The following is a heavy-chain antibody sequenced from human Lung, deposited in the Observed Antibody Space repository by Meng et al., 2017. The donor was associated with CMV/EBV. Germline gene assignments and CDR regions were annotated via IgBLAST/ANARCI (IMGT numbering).Heavy chain of an antibody. CDR2: ISNDGSTE. CDR3: ATVISSYSSTWEYNLYYAYYGMDD. J-gene: IGHJ6*02. Sequence: GESLKISCEASGFSFSTYGIHWVRQAPGKGLEWVALISNDGSTEYYADSVEGRFTISRDNSKNTLYLQMNSLRTEDTAVYYCATVISSYSSTWEYNLYYAYYGMDDWGQGTTVXVSS. D-gene: IGHD6-13*01. V-gene: IGHV3-30-3*01. CDR1: GFSFSTYG.